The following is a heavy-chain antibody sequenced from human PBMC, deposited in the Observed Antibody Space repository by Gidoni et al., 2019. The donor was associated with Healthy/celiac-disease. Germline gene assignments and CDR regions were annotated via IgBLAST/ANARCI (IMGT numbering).Heavy chain of an antibody. CDR3: ASSAALRFLEWLPSTSSEGWCVY. Sequence: EVQLVESGGGLVKPGGSLRLSCAASGFTFSSSSMNWVRQAPGKGLEWVSSISSSSSYIYYADSVKGRFTISRDNAKNSLYLQMNSLRAEDTAVYYCASSAALRFLEWLPSTSSEGWCVYWGQGTLVTVSS. D-gene: IGHD3-3*01. J-gene: IGHJ4*02. CDR1: GFTFSSSS. V-gene: IGHV3-21*01. CDR2: ISSSSSYI.